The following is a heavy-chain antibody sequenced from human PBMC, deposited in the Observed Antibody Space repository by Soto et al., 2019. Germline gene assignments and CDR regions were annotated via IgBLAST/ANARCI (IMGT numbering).Heavy chain of an antibody. J-gene: IGHJ4*02. D-gene: IGHD1-20*01. CDR1: GFTFSSYA. CDR2: ISYDGSNK. V-gene: IGHV3-30-3*01. CDR3: ARDNWNDVFLFDY. Sequence: AGGSLRLSCAASGFTFSSYAMHWVRQAPGKGLEWVAVISYDGSNKYYADSVKGRFTISRDNSKNTLYLQMNSLRAEDTAVYYCARDNWNDVFLFDYWGQGTLVTVSS.